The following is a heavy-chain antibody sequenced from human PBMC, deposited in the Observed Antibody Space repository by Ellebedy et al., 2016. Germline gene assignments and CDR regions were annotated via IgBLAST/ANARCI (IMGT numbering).Heavy chain of an antibody. V-gene: IGHV4-59*02. CDR2: VFHTGTA. J-gene: IGHJ6*02. CDR1: GGSVTSDY. Sequence: SETLSLTCNVFGGSVTSDYWNWIRRPPGKGLEWIGYVFHTGTAHYNPSLQSRVTMSVDTSKSQLSLRLTSVTAADTAVYYCAKWNGGWYAFEVWGQGTTVTVSS. CDR3: AKWNGGWYAFEV. D-gene: IGHD6-19*01.